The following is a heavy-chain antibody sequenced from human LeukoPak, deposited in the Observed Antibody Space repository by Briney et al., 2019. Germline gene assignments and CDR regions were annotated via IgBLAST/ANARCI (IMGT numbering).Heavy chain of an antibody. CDR3: ARVWWGEDYFEY. V-gene: IGHV3-7*01. Sequence: GGSLRLSCAASGFTFSSNWLSWVRQAPGKGLEWVANISQGGRDKYYGDSVKGWFSISRDNAKSSLYLQLRSLRAEDTAVYYRARVWWGEDYFEYWGQGRPITVSS. J-gene: IGHJ4*02. D-gene: IGHD2-21*01. CDR1: GFTFSSNW. CDR2: ISQGGRDK.